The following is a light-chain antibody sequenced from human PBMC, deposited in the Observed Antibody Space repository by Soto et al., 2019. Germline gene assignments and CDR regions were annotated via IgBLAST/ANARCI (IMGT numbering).Light chain of an antibody. CDR3: QSYDTGLGGYV. CDR2: EVN. V-gene: IGLV2-14*01. CDR1: SSDIGAYDY. Sequence: QSALTQPASLSGSPGQSITISCTGTSSDIGAYDYVSWFQQHPGKAPKLMISEVNNRPSGVPERFSGSNSGTSASLAISGLQADDELDYYCQSYDTGLGGYVFGTGTKLTVL. J-gene: IGLJ1*01.